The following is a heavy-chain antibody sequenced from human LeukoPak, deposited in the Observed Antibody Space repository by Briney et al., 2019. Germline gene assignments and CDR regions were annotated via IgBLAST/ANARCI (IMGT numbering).Heavy chain of an antibody. J-gene: IGHJ3*02. D-gene: IGHD3-22*01. CDR3: ASLTTADAFDI. CDR1: GGSISSYY. CDR2: IYDSGST. V-gene: IGHV4-59*01. Sequence: SETLSLTCTVSGGSISSYYWSWIRQPPGKGLEWIGYIYDSGSTNYNPSLKSRVTISVDTYKNQFSLKVSSVTAPDTAVYYCASLTTADAFDIWGQGTMVTVSS.